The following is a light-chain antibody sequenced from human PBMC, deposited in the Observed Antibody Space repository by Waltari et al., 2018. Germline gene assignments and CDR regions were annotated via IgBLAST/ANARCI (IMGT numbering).Light chain of an antibody. CDR1: QSVGSTF. CDR2: GTS. V-gene: IGKV3-20*01. J-gene: IGKJ3*01. CDR3: QQYGISPPFT. Sequence: EIVLTQSPGTLSLSPGERATLSCRASQSVGSTFLVWYQQKPGQAPRLLIYGTSNRATGIPDRFSGSGYGTEFTLTISRLEPEDFAVYYCQQYGISPPFTFGPGTKVDIK.